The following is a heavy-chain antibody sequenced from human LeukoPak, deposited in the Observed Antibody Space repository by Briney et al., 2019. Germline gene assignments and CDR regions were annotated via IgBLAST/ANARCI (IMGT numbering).Heavy chain of an antibody. J-gene: IGHJ4*02. CDR3: AKDLSSGYSYGYINY. Sequence: GGSLRLSCAASGFTFSSYAMSWVRQAPGKGLEWVSAISGSGGSTYYADSVKGRFTISRDNSKSTLYLQMNSLRAEDTAVYYCAKDLSSGYSYGYINYWGQGTLVTVSS. V-gene: IGHV3-23*01. CDR1: GFTFSSYA. CDR2: ISGSGGST. D-gene: IGHD5-18*01.